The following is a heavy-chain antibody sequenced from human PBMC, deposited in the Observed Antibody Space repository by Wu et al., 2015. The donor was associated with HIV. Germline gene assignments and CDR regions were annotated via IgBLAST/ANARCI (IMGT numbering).Heavy chain of an antibody. Sequence: QVQLVQSGAEVKKPGSSVKVSCKTSGGTFSSYAINWVRQAPGQGLEWMGGIIPMFGITNYAQKFQGRVTITADESTSTAYMELSSLGSEDTAVYYCARYSTYSSSSASSFWYFDLWGRGTLVTVSS. V-gene: IGHV1-69*12. D-gene: IGHD6-6*01. CDR3: ARYSTYSSSSASSFWYFDL. CDR2: IIPMFGIT. CDR1: GGTFSSYA. J-gene: IGHJ2*01.